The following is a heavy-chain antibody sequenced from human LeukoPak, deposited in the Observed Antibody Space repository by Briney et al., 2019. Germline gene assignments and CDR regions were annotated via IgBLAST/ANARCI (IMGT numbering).Heavy chain of an antibody. Sequence: GASVKVSCKASGYTFTGYYTHWVRQAPGQGLEWMGWINPNSGGTNYAQKFQGRVTITADKSTSTAYMELSSLRSEDTAVYYCARDPTYSNYVVFPPGFDYWGQGTLVTVSS. J-gene: IGHJ4*02. CDR2: INPNSGGT. V-gene: IGHV1-2*02. CDR3: ARDPTYSNYVVFPPGFDY. CDR1: GYTFTGYY. D-gene: IGHD4-11*01.